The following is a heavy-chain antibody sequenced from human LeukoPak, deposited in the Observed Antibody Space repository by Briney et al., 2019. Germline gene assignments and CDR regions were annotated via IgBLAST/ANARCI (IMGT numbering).Heavy chain of an antibody. J-gene: IGHJ5*02. D-gene: IGHD2/OR15-2a*01. CDR2: IYHSGST. CDR3: ATSSIYFPYNWFDP. CDR1: GGSISSGGYY. V-gene: IGHV4-30-2*01. Sequence: PSQTLSLTCTVSGGSISSGGYYWSWIRQPPGKGLEWIGYIYHSGSTYYNPSLKSRVTISVDRSKSQFSLKLSSVTAADTAVYYCATSSIYFPYNWFDPRGQGTLVTVSS.